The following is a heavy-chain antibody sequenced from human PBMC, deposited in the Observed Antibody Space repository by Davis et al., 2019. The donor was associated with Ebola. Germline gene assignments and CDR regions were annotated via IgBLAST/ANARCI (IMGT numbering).Heavy chain of an antibody. J-gene: IGHJ5*02. CDR1: GGSISRHY. D-gene: IGHD6-19*01. V-gene: IGHV4-4*07. CDR2: IYPSGST. CDR3: ARGVWLGDNWFDP. Sequence: PSETLSLTCTVSGGSISRHYWSWIRQPAGKGLEFIGRIYPSGSTNYKPSLKGRVTMSIDTSNNQFSLKVNSVTAADTAIYYCARGVWLGDNWFDPWGQGIPVTVSS.